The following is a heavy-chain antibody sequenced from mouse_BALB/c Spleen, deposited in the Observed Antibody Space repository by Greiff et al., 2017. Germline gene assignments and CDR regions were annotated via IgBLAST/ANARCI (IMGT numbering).Heavy chain of an antibody. CDR2: ISSGGGST. Sequence: EVQLVESGGGLVKPGGSVKLSCTASGFAFSSYDMSWVRQSPEKRLEWIAYISSGGGSTYYPDTVKGRFTLSRDNAKNTLYLQMSSLKSEDTAMYYCARQEYYGSSFAYWGQGTLVTVSA. CDR1: GFAFSSYD. D-gene: IGHD1-1*01. CDR3: ARQEYYGSSFAY. V-gene: IGHV5-12-1*01. J-gene: IGHJ3*01.